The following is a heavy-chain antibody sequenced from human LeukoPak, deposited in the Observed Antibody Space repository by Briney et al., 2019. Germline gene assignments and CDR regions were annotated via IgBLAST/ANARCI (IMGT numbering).Heavy chain of an antibody. V-gene: IGHV4-34*01. D-gene: IGHD6-13*01. CDR2: INHSGST. J-gene: IGHJ5*02. Sequence: KSSETLSLTCAVYGGSFSGYYWSWIRQPPGKGLEWIGEINHSGSTNYNPSLKSRVTISVDTSKNQFSLKLSSVTAADMAVYYCARGRAAAGTGWFDPWGQGTLVTVSS. CDR1: GGSFSGYY. CDR3: ARGRAAAGTGWFDP.